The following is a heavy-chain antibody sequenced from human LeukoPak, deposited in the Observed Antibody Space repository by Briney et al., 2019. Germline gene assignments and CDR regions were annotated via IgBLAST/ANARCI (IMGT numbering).Heavy chain of an antibody. CDR1: GFTFSSYW. Sequence: PGGSLRLSCAASGFTFSSYWMHWVRQAPGKGLVWVSRVNSDGSRTNYADSAKGRFTISRDNSKSTLYLQMNSLRAEDTAVYYCAKGTSCGADCYAYFDSWGQGTLVTVSS. J-gene: IGHJ4*02. D-gene: IGHD2-21*02. V-gene: IGHV3-74*01. CDR3: AKGTSCGADCYAYFDS. CDR2: VNSDGSRT.